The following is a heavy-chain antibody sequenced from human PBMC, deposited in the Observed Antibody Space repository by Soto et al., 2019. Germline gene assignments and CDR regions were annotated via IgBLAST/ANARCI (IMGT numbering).Heavy chain of an antibody. CDR2: MNPNSGNT. CDR3: ARKPEPLGYSGYDFDY. Sequence: GVSVKVSCKASGYTFTSYDINWVRQATGQGLEWMGWMNPNSGNTGYAQKFQGRVTMTRNTSISTAYMELSSLRSEDTAVYYCARKPEPLGYSGYDFDYWGQGTLVTVSS. J-gene: IGHJ4*02. CDR1: GYTFTSYD. V-gene: IGHV1-8*01. D-gene: IGHD5-12*01.